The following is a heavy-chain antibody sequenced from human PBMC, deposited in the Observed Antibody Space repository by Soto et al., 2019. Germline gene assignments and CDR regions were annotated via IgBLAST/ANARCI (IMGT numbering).Heavy chain of an antibody. Sequence: QVQLVQSGDEVRKPGSSVKVSCKASGYIFVNYGIAWVRQAPGQGLEWMGWISPYSGNTHYASKVQGRLTMTTDTTTSTTDMDMGGVTSDDTAVYYCAMIDNYVTPTPQDVWGQGTTVTVSS. CDR2: ISPYSGNT. CDR3: AMIDNYVTPTPQDV. D-gene: IGHD3-16*01. CDR1: GYIFVNYG. J-gene: IGHJ6*02. V-gene: IGHV1-18*01.